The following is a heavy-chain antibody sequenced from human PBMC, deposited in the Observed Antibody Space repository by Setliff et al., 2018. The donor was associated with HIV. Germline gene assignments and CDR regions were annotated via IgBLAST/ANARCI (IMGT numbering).Heavy chain of an antibody. V-gene: IGHV4-61*01. CDR3: ARGPEYGDYVGAYLFDY. CDR1: DYSISSGYY. J-gene: IGHJ4*02. CDR2: IYYSGST. D-gene: IGHD4-17*01. Sequence: PSETLSLTCAVSDYSISSGYYWSWVRQPPGKGLEWIGYIYYSGSTNYNPSLKSRVTISVDTSKTQFSLKLSSVTAADTAVYYCARGPEYGDYVGAYLFDYWGQGTLVTVSS.